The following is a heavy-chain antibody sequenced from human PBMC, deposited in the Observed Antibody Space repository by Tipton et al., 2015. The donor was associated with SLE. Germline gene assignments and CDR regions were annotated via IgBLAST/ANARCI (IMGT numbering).Heavy chain of an antibody. Sequence: TLSLTCTVSGGSISSTSYYWGWIRQPPGKGLEWVGGIYYTGSTYYNASLKGRVTILVDTSKNQFSLKLSSVTAAGTAVYYCACDSNASSEYYYFRGPDFRGQGTLVTVSS. J-gene: IGHJ4*02. CDR3: ACDSNASSEYYYFRGPDF. CDR1: GGSISSTSYY. CDR2: IYYTGST. V-gene: IGHV4-39*07. D-gene: IGHD3-22*01.